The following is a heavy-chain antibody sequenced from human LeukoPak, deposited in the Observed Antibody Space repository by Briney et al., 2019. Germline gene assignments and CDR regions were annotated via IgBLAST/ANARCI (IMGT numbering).Heavy chain of an antibody. V-gene: IGHV3-48*02. J-gene: IGHJ4*02. CDR2: IGTSSGAI. CDR1: GFTFSTYN. CDR3: ARNLDY. Sequence: GGSLRLSCSASGFTFSTYNMNWVRQAPGKGLEWVSFIGTSSGAIYYADSVKGRFTISRDNARKSLYLQMNSLRDVDTAVYYCARNLDYWGQGALVTVSS.